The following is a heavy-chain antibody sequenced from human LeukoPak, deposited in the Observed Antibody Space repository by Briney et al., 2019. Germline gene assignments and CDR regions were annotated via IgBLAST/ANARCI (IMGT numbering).Heavy chain of an antibody. Sequence: SETLSLTCTVSGGSISSSSYYWGWIRQPPGKGLEWIGSIYYSGSTYYNPSLKSRVTISVDTSKNQFSLKLSSVTAADTAVYYCALRPSDGGRAFDIWGQGTMVTVSS. D-gene: IGHD3-16*01. CDR2: IYYSGST. V-gene: IGHV4-39*07. CDR1: GGSISSSSYY. J-gene: IGHJ3*02. CDR3: ALRPSDGGRAFDI.